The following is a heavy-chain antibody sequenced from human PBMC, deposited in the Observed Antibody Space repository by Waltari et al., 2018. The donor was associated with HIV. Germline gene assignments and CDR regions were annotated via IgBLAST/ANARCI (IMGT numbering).Heavy chain of an antibody. D-gene: IGHD6-19*01. CDR1: GFIFTNYA. J-gene: IGHJ4*02. CDR3: VRERSGWPLEY. V-gene: IGHV3-48*02. Sequence: EVQLVESGGGLVQPGGSLRLSCAASGFIFTNYAMTWVRPAPGKGFEWISYISSSSSTVDYEDSVKGRFTGSRDNAEKTLHLEMNSLRDEDTAVYYCVRERSGWPLEYWGPGTLVTVSS. CDR2: ISSSSSTV.